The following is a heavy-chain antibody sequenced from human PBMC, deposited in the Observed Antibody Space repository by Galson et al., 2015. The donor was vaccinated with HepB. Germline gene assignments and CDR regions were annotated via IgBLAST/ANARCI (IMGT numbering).Heavy chain of an antibody. Sequence: SLRLSCADSQLVLGDHWMSWVRQAPGKGLEWVACINQDGSEKNYVDSVKGRFTISRDNARNLLFLQMNTLRVEDTAVYYCARDARHRPILFDPWGQGTLVTVSS. CDR1: QLVLGDHW. V-gene: IGHV3-7*03. CDR3: ARDARHRPILFDP. CDR2: INQDGSEK. J-gene: IGHJ5*02. D-gene: IGHD3-3*01.